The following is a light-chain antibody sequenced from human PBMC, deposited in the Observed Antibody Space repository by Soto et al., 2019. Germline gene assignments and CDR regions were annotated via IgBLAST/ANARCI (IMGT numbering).Light chain of an antibody. Sequence: EIVLTQSPGILSLSPGERATLSCRASQSVSNYLAWYQQRPGQAPRLLIYDASNRATGIPARFSGSGSGTDFTLTISGLEPEDFAIYYCQHRNNRPFSFGPGTKVDIK. CDR1: QSVSNY. CDR2: DAS. J-gene: IGKJ3*01. CDR3: QHRNNRPFS. V-gene: IGKV3-11*01.